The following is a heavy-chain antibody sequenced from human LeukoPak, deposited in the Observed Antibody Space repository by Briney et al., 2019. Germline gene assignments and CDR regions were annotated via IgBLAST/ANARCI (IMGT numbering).Heavy chain of an antibody. J-gene: IGHJ5*02. CDR2: INPNSGGT. V-gene: IGHV1-2*06. D-gene: IGHD5-12*01. CDR1: GYTFTGYY. Sequence: ASVKVSCKASGYTFTGYYMHWVRQAPGQGLEWMGRINPNSGGTNYAQKFQGRVTMTRDTSISTAYMELSRLRSDDTAVYYCARVVSGFDHNWFDPWGQRTLVTVSS. CDR3: ARVVSGFDHNWFDP.